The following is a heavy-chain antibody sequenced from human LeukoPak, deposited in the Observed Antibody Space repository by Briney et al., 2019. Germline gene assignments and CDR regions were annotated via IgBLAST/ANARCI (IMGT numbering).Heavy chain of an antibody. CDR3: ARDPYNSGSSYFDY. CDR2: ISSGGGSA. Sequence: PGGSLRLSCAASGFTFNNYAMSWVRQAPGKGLEWVSAISSGGGSAYYADSVKGRFTISRDNSKNTLYLQMNSLRAEDTAVYYCARDPYNSGSSYFDYWGQGTLVTVSS. CDR1: GFTFNNYA. V-gene: IGHV3-23*01. D-gene: IGHD3-10*01. J-gene: IGHJ4*02.